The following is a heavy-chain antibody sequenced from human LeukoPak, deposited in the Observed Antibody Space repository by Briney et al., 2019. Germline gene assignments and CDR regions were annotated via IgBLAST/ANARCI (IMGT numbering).Heavy chain of an antibody. V-gene: IGHV3-66*01. D-gene: IGHD5-12*01. J-gene: IGHJ4*02. Sequence: GGSLRLSCEASGFAVSARPMSWVRQAPGKGLEWVSVIYSGGSTYFADSVKGRFTIFRDNSKNTLYLQMNSLRAEDTAVYYCAKDPQLGYVPTGYWGQGALVTVSS. CDR1: GFAVSARP. CDR2: IYSGGST. CDR3: AKDPQLGYVPTGY.